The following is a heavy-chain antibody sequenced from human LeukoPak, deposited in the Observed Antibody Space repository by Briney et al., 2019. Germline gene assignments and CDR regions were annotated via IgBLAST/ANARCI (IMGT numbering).Heavy chain of an antibody. Sequence: SVKVSCKASGGTFSSYAISWVRQAPGQGLEWMGGIIPIFGTANYAQKFQGRVTITADESTSTAYMELSSLRSEDTAVYYCARGGFGYCSSTSCYDYYYMDVWGKGTTVTVSS. V-gene: IGHV1-69*13. CDR3: ARGGFGYCSSTSCYDYYYMDV. J-gene: IGHJ6*03. CDR1: GGTFSSYA. D-gene: IGHD2-2*03. CDR2: IIPIFGTA.